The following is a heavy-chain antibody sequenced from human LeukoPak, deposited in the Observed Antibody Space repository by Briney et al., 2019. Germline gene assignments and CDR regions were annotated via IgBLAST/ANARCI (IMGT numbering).Heavy chain of an antibody. CDR2: TYYRSKWYS. CDR1: GDSVSSNSAA. Sequence: SQTLTLTCATSGDSVSSNSAAWNCLRQSPSRGLEWLGRTYYRSKWYSDYAASVRGRITISPDTSKNQFYLQLDSVTPEYTAVYYCVRRGHFDYWGQGTLVTVSS. J-gene: IGHJ4*02. CDR3: VRRGHFDY. D-gene: IGHD6-25*01. V-gene: IGHV6-1*01.